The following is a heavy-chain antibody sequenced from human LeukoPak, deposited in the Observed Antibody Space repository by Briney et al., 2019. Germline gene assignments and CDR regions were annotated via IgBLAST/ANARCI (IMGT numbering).Heavy chain of an antibody. CDR1: GFTVSSNY. CDR2: IHSDGST. CDR3: AKDREYQLLYDGGYFDY. Sequence: PGGSLRLSCAASGFTVSSNYMSWVRQAPGKGLEWVSVIHSDGSTYYADSVKGRFTISRDNSKNTLYLQMNSLRAEDTAVYYCAKDREYQLLYDGGYFDYWGQGTLVTVSS. V-gene: IGHV3-53*05. J-gene: IGHJ4*02. D-gene: IGHD2-2*02.